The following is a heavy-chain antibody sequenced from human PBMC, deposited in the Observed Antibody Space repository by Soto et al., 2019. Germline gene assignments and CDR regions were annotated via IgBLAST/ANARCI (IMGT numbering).Heavy chain of an antibody. J-gene: IGHJ4*02. CDR1: GFPLRSYP. V-gene: IGHV3-23*01. Sequence: PGGSLRLPCAASGFPLRSYPMIWARQAPGKGLEWVSVIGINESETYYADSVKGRFIIFRDNSKNTLFLQMNRLSAEDTAIYYCAKYSSSGSRYFDHWGQGTLVTVSS. CDR2: IGINESET. D-gene: IGHD2-21*01. CDR3: AKYSSSGSRYFDH.